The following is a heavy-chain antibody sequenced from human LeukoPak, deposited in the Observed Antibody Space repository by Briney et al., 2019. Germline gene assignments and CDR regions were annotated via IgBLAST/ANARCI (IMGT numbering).Heavy chain of an antibody. V-gene: IGHV3-48*03. J-gene: IGHJ5*02. CDR3: ARNPVEAAMWRLLFDL. CDR2: ISSSGSTI. Sequence: GGSLRLSCAASGFTFSSYEMNWVRQAPGKGLEWVSYISSSGSTIYYADSVKGRFPISRDNAKNSLYLQMNSLRAEDTAVYYCARNPVEAAMWRLLFDLWGQGTLVTVS. D-gene: IGHD2-15*01. CDR1: GFTFSSYE.